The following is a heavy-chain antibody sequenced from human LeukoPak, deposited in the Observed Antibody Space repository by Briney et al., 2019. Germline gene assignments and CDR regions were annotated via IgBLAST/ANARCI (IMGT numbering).Heavy chain of an antibody. Sequence: PSETLSLTCTVSGGSISSYYWSWIRQPAGKGLEWIGRMYTSGSTNYNPSLKSRVTMSVDTSKNQFSLKLSSVTAADTAVYYCARGGYNWNSWYFDLWGRGTLVTVPS. CDR3: ARGGYNWNSWYFDL. V-gene: IGHV4-4*07. CDR1: GGSISSYY. CDR2: MYTSGST. J-gene: IGHJ2*01. D-gene: IGHD1/OR15-1a*01.